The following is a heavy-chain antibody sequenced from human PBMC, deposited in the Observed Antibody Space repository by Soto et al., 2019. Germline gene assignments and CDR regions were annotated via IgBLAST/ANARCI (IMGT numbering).Heavy chain of an antibody. V-gene: IGHV3-23*01. J-gene: IGHJ4*02. CDR1: GFTFSSHG. Sequence: EVQLLESGGGLVQPGGSLRLSCAASGFTFSSHGMSWVRQAPGKGLEWVSSISGSGGSTYYADSVKGRFTISRDNSKNTLYLQMNSLRVEDTAVYYCAKAAYYYGSGSYFPFAYWGQGTLVTVSS. CDR3: AKAAYYYGSGSYFPFAY. CDR2: ISGSGGST. D-gene: IGHD3-10*01.